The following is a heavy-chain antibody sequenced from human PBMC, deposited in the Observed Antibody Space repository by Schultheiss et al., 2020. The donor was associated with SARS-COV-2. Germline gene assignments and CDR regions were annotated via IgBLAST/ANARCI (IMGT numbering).Heavy chain of an antibody. D-gene: IGHD6-19*01. Sequence: SETLSLTCTVSGGSISSGDYYWSWIRQPPGKGLEWIGYIYYSGSTYYNPSLKSRVTISVDKSKNQFSLKLSSVTAADTAVYYCARVSEQWLVRTIDYWGQGTLVTVSS. V-gene: IGHV4-30-4*01. J-gene: IGHJ4*02. CDR3: ARVSEQWLVRTIDY. CDR2: IYYSGST. CDR1: GGSISSGDYY.